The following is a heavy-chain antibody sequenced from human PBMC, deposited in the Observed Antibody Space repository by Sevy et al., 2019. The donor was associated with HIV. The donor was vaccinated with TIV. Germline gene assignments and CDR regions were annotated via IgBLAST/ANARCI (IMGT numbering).Heavy chain of an antibody. CDR3: ASVLVVAPNAGGFDY. V-gene: IGHV4-30-4*01. J-gene: IGHJ4*02. Sequence: SETLSLTCTVSGGSISSGDYYWSWIRQPPGKGLEWIGYIYYSGSTYYNPSLKSRVTISVDTSKNQFSLKLSSVTAADTAVYYCASVLVVAPNAGGFDYWGQGTLVTVSS. D-gene: IGHD2-15*01. CDR1: GGSISSGDYY. CDR2: IYYSGST.